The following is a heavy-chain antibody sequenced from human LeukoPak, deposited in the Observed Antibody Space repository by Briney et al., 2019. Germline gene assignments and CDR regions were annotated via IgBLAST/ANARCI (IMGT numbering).Heavy chain of an antibody. CDR1: GGSMSSHY. Sequence: SETLFLTCAVSGGSMSSHYWSWIRQPPGKGLEWIGYIYFSGSTKYNPSLKSRVTISVDTSKNQFSLRLSSVPAADTAVYYCARRALTAGWYPLDYWGQGTLVTVSS. D-gene: IGHD6-19*01. J-gene: IGHJ4*02. CDR3: ARRALTAGWYPLDY. V-gene: IGHV4-59*08. CDR2: IYFSGST.